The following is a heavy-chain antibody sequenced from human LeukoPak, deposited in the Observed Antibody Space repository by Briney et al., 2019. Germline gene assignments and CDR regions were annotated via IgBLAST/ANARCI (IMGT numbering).Heavy chain of an antibody. D-gene: IGHD2-2*01. V-gene: IGHV3-23*01. CDR1: GISLSNYA. CDR2: ISERGGGT. J-gene: IGHJ4*02. Sequence: GGSLRLSCVVSGISLSNYAMTWVRQAPGKGLEWVSYISERGGGTTYADSVKGRFTISRDTSLNTLYLQMTSLRAEDTALYYCARAPITSPFYFDYWGQGTLVTVSS. CDR3: ARAPITSPFYFDY.